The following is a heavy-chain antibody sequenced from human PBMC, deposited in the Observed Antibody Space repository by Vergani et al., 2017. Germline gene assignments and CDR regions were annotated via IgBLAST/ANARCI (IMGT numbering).Heavy chain of an antibody. CDR2: IIPILGIA. V-gene: IGHV1-69*08. J-gene: IGHJ4*02. CDR1: GGTFSSYT. D-gene: IGHD1-26*01. Sequence: QVQLVQSGAEVKKPGSSVKVSCKASGGTFSSYTISWVRQAPGQGLEWMGRIIPILGIANYAQKFQGRVTITADKSTSTAYMELSSLRSEDTAVYYCARDRGSGSYYDFDYWGQGTLVTVSS. CDR3: ARDRGSGSYYDFDY.